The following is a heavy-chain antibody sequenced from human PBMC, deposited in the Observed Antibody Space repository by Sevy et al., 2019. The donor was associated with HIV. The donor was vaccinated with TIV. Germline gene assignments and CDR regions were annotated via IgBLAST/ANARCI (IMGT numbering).Heavy chain of an antibody. CDR3: ARVRYNYGQKYIDY. V-gene: IGHV3-11*06. CDR1: GFTFSDYY. CDR2: ISTSSSYT. D-gene: IGHD5-18*01. J-gene: IGHJ4*02. Sequence: GGSLRLSCTASGFTFSDYYMSWIRQAPGKGLEWVSYISTSSSYTRYPDSVKGQFTISRDNAKNSLYLQMNSLRVEDSAVYYCARVRYNYGQKYIDYWGQGTLVTVSS.